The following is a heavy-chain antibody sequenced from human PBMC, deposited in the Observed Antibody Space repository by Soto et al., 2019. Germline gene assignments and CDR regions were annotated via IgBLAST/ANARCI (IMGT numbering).Heavy chain of an antibody. CDR3: ARAASPGGNYYYYYMDV. D-gene: IGHD3-16*01. Sequence: QVQLVQSGAEVKKPGASVKVSCKASGYTFTSYGISWVRQAPGQGLEWMGWISAYNGNTNYAQKLQGRVTMTTATSTSTAYMELRSLRSDDTAVYYCARAASPGGNYYYYYMDVWGKGTTVTVSS. J-gene: IGHJ6*03. V-gene: IGHV1-18*01. CDR2: ISAYNGNT. CDR1: GYTFTSYG.